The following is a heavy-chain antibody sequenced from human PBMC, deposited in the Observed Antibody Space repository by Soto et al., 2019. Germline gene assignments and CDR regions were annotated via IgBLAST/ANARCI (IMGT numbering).Heavy chain of an antibody. CDR1: GYSFTSYW. D-gene: IGHD3-10*01. CDR3: ARLSYYGSGSPGWFDP. Sequence: GESLKISCKGSGYSFTSYWIGWVRQMPGKGLEWMGIIYPGDSDTRYSPSFQGQVTISADKSISTAYLQWSSLKASDTAMYYCARLSYYGSGSPGWFDPWGQGTLVTVSS. J-gene: IGHJ5*02. V-gene: IGHV5-51*01. CDR2: IYPGDSDT.